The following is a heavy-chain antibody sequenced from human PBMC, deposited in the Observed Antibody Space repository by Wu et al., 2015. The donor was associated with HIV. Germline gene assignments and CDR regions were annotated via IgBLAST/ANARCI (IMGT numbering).Heavy chain of an antibody. CDR1: GGTFSSYA. CDR2: IIPIFGTA. D-gene: IGHD4-17*01. Sequence: QVQLVQSGAEVKKPGSSVKVSCKASGGTFSSYAISWVRQAPGQGLEWMGGIIPIFGTANYAQKFQGRVTITTDESTSTAYMELSSLRSEDTAVYYCASGIEKETTVTSAWYFDLWGRGHPGHCLL. J-gene: IGHJ2*01. V-gene: IGHV1-69*05. CDR3: ASGIEKETTVTSAWYFDL.